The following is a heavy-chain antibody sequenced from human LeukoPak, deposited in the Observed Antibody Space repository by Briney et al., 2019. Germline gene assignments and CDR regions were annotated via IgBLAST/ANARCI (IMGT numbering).Heavy chain of an antibody. V-gene: IGHV4-59*01. J-gene: IGHJ5*02. Sequence: PSETLSLNCTVSGGSITSYYWTWIRQPPGKGLEWIGCIHSSGTTNYNPSLKSRVTISLDTSKNQFSLKMSSVTAVDTAVYYCARGDTMLRGVIDEIDPWGQGTMVTVSS. CDR1: GGSITSYY. CDR3: ARGDTMLRGVIDEIDP. D-gene: IGHD3-10*01. CDR2: IHSSGTT.